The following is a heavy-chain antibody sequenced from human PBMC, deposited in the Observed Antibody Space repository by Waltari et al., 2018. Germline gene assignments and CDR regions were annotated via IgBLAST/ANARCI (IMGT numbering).Heavy chain of an antibody. D-gene: IGHD6-13*01. J-gene: IGHJ6*02. V-gene: IGHV3-66*03. Sequence: EVQLVESGGGLIQPGGSLRLSCAASGFTVSSNYMSWVRQAPGKGLEWVSVIYSCGSTYYADSVKGRFTISRDNSKNTLYLQMNSLRAEDTAVYYCARVEAAADHYYYYGMDVWGQGTTVTVSS. CDR1: GFTVSSNY. CDR3: ARVEAAADHYYYYGMDV. CDR2: IYSCGST.